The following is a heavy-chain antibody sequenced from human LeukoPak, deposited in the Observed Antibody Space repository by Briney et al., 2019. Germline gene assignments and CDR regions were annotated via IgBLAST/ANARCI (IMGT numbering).Heavy chain of an antibody. D-gene: IGHD3-22*01. CDR3: ATRGPTGYYDDY. CDR2: FDPEDGET. J-gene: IGHJ4*02. V-gene: IGHV1-24*01. CDR1: GYSLTELS. Sequence: ASVKVSCKVSGYSLTELSMHWVRQAPGKGLEWMGGFDPEDGETIYAQKFQGRVTMTEDTSTDTAYMELSSLRSEDTAVYYCATRGPTGYYDDYWGQGTLVTVSS.